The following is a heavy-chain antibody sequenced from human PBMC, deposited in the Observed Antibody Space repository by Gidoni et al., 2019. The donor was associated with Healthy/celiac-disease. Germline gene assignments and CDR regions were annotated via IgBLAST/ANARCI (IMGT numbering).Heavy chain of an antibody. J-gene: IGHJ4*02. Sequence: EVQLLESGGGLVPPGGSLRLSCAASGFTFSSYAMSWVRQAPGKGLEWVSAISGSGGSKYYADSVKGRFTISRDNSKNTLYLQMNSLRAEDTAVYYCAKDDGYYDFWSGYSHFDYWGQGTLVTVSS. CDR2: ISGSGGSK. D-gene: IGHD3-3*01. CDR1: GFTFSSYA. CDR3: AKDDGYYDFWSGYSHFDY. V-gene: IGHV3-23*01.